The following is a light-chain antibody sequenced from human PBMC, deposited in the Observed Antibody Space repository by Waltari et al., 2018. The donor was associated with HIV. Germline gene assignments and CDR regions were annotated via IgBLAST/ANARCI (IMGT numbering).Light chain of an antibody. CDR2: RAS. J-gene: IGKJ1*01. Sequence: DIHLTQSPATLSASVGDRVTITCRASQNINRWLAWYQQKPGKAPNLLIDRASSLESGVPSRFSGSGSGTAFILTINSLQPDDLGTYYCQHYNISFRAFGQGTQVERK. V-gene: IGKV1-5*03. CDR3: QHYNISFRA. CDR1: QNINRW.